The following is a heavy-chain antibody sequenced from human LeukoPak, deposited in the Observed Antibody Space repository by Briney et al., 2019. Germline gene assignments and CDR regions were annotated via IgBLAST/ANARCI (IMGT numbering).Heavy chain of an antibody. D-gene: IGHD1-1*01. J-gene: IGHJ4*02. Sequence: PSETLSLTCTVSGGSISSYYWSWIRQPPRKGREWIGYIYYSESTNYNPSLKSRVTISVDTSKNQFSLKLSSVTAADTAVYYCARDPTGTYVDYWGQGTLVTVSS. CDR3: ARDPTGTYVDY. V-gene: IGHV4-59*01. CDR2: IYYSEST. CDR1: GGSISSYY.